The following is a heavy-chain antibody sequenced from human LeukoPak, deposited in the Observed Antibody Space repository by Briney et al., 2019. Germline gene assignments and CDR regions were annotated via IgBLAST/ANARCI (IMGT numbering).Heavy chain of an antibody. CDR2: MNNGPGAT. Sequence: GGSLRLSCAASGFSFSTSPMSWVRHPPGKGLEWVSAMNNGPGATFYRDSVRGRFTISRDDSKSTLYLQMNSLRAEDTGTYYCAKTHYDLLDVWGQGTTVTVS. J-gene: IGHJ6*02. D-gene: IGHD5-12*01. V-gene: IGHV3-23*01. CDR1: GFSFSTSP. CDR3: AKTHYDLLDV.